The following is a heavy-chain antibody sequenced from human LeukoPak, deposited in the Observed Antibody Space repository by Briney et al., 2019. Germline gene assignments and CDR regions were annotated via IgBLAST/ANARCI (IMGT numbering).Heavy chain of an antibody. V-gene: IGHV4-59*08. J-gene: IGHJ4*02. CDR2: IYYSGST. CDR3: ARHRAARLLDY. CDR1: GGSISSYY. Sequence: PSETLSLTCTVSGGSISSYYWSWIRQPPGKGLEWIGYIYYSGSTNYNPSLKSRVTISVDTSKNQFSLKLSSVTAADTAVYYCARHRAARLLDYWGQGTLVTVSS. D-gene: IGHD6-13*01.